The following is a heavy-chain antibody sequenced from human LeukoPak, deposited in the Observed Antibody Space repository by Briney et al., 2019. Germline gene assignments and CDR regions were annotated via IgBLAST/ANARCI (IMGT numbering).Heavy chain of an antibody. Sequence: SETLSLTCTVSGGSISSYYWSWIRQPPGKGLDWIGYIYYSGSTNYNPSLKSRVTISVDTSKNQFSLKLSSVTAADTAVYYCAREGGSYPDSFDIWGQGTMVTVSS. D-gene: IGHD1-26*01. J-gene: IGHJ3*02. CDR1: GGSISSYY. CDR3: AREGGSYPDSFDI. V-gene: IGHV4-59*01. CDR2: IYYSGST.